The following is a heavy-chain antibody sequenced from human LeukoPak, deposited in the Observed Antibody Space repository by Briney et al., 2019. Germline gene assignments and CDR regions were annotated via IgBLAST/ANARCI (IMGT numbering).Heavy chain of an antibody. CDR2: ISSSSSYI. D-gene: IGHD3-10*01. J-gene: IGHJ4*02. V-gene: IGHV3-21*01. Sequence: PGGSLRLSCAASGFTFSSYSMNWVRQAPGKGLEWVSSISSSSSYIHYADSVKGRFTISRDNAKNSLYLQMNSLRAEDTALYYCARGEYGNYGFFDYWGQGTLVTVSP. CDR1: GFTFSSYS. CDR3: ARGEYGNYGFFDY.